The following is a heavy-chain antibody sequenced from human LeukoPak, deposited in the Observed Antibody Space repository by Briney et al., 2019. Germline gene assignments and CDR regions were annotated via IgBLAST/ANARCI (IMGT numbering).Heavy chain of an antibody. CDR2: IKKDGSEK. J-gene: IGHJ4*02. CDR3: ARDQLGRRDKKYYYDSSGYYYFDY. V-gene: IGHV3-7*01. D-gene: IGHD3-22*01. Sequence: PGGSLRLSCAASGFTFSSYWMSWVRQAPGKGLEWVANIKKDGSEKYYVDSVKGRFTISRDNAKNSLYLQMNSLRAEDTAVYYCARDQLGRRDKKYYYDSSGYYYFDYWGQGTLVTVSS. CDR1: GFTFSSYW.